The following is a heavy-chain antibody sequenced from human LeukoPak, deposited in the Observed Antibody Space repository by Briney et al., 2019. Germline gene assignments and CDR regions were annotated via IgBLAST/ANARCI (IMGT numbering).Heavy chain of an antibody. V-gene: IGHV3-23*01. Sequence: GGSLRPSCAASGFTFSSYAMSWVRQAPGKGLEWVSTISVSGGNTYYADSVKGRFTISRDNSKNTLYLQMNSLRAEDTAVYYCARAVDTATWRLFDYWGQGTLVTVSS. CDR1: GFTFSSYA. J-gene: IGHJ4*02. D-gene: IGHD5-18*01. CDR3: ARAVDTATWRLFDY. CDR2: ISVSGGNT.